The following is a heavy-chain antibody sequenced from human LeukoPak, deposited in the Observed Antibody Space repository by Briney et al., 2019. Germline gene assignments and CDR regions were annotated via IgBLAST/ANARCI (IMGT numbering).Heavy chain of an antibody. Sequence: GRSLRLSCAPSGFTFSRYALQCARQAPGRGLEWVSTVSVIGGSKFYADSVKDRFNFSRRNSENTLYLQMNSQRGEDKRVYYCAKVVEVRSGDWYFSYRGQGALVTVSS. CDR1: GFTFSRYA. CDR2: VSVIGGSK. J-gene: IGHJ4*02. D-gene: IGHD2-21*01. CDR3: AKVVEVRSGDWYFSY. V-gene: IGHV3-23*01.